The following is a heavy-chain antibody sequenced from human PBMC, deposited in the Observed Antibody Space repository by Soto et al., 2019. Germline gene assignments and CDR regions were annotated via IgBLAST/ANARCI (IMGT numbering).Heavy chain of an antibody. J-gene: IGHJ4*02. D-gene: IGHD3-22*01. Sequence: GGSLRLSCAASGFTFSSYAMHWVRQAPGKGLEWVAVISYDGSNKYYADSVKGRFTISRDNSKNTLYLQMNSLRAEDTAVYYCARARYYYDSSGYYLNYWGQGTLVTVSS. CDR2: ISYDGSNK. CDR1: GFTFSSYA. V-gene: IGHV3-30-3*01. CDR3: ARARYYYDSSGYYLNY.